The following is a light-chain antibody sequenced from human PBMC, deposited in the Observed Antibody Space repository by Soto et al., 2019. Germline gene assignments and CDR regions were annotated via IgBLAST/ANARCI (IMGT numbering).Light chain of an antibody. V-gene: IGLV2-8*01. CDR1: SSDVGGYTY. CDR3: SSYAGTNNVI. J-gene: IGLJ1*01. Sequence: QSALTQPPSASGSPGQSVTISCTGTSSDVGGYTYVSWYQQYPDKAPKLMIYEVDKRPSGVPDRFSGSKSGNTASLTVSGLQAEDEADYYCSSYAGTNNVIFGSGTKVTVL. CDR2: EVD.